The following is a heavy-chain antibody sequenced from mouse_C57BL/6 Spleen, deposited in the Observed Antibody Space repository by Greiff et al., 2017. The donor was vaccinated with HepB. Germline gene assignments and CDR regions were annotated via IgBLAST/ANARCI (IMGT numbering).Heavy chain of an antibody. J-gene: IGHJ4*01. V-gene: IGHV5-9-1*02. CDR2: ISSGGDYI. CDR3: TRDDGYDAMDY. CDR1: GFTFSSYA. Sequence: EVHLVESGEGLVKPGGSLKLSCAASGFTFSSYAMSWVRQTPEKRLEWVAYISSGGDYIYYADTVKGRFTISRDNARNTLYLQMSSLKSEDTAMYYCTRDDGYDAMDYWGQGTSVTVSS.